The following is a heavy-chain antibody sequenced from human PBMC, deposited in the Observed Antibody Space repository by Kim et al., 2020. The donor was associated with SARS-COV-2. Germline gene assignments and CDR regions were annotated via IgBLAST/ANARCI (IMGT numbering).Heavy chain of an antibody. CDR1: GGSISSYY. D-gene: IGHD3-9*01. V-gene: IGHV4-59*01. CDR2: IYYSGST. CDR3: AGTYYDILTGYYSSFQFDP. Sequence: SETLSLTCTVSGGSISSYYWSWIRQPPGKGLEWIGYIYYSGSTNYNPSLKSRVTISVDTSKNQFSLKLSSVTAADTAVYYCAGTYYDILTGYYSSFQFDPWGQGTLVTVSS. J-gene: IGHJ5*02.